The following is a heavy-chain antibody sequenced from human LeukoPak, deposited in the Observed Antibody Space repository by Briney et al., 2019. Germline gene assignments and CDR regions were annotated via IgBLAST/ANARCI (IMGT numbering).Heavy chain of an antibody. CDR2: IYSGGST. V-gene: IGHV3-66*01. J-gene: IGHJ4*02. CDR3: ARGSSGSSCPYY. D-gene: IGHD6-19*01. CDR1: GFTFSSYW. Sequence: PXGSLRLSCAASGFTFSSYWMSWVRQAPGKGLEWVSVIYSGGSTYYADSVKCRFTISTHNSTNTLYLQMNSLRGEDTAVYYCARGSSGSSCPYYWGQGTLVTVFS.